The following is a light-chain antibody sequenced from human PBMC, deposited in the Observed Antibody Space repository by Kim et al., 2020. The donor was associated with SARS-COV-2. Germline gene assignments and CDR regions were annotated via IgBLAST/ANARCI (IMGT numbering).Light chain of an antibody. CDR2: PAS. J-gene: IGKJ1*01. CDR3: QQTSRAPRT. Sequence: DIQMTQSPSSLSASVGDRVTITCPASQGINNYLAWYQQKPGKVPKLLIYPASTLQSGVPSRFGGSGSGTDFTLTINSLQPEDVATYYCQQTSRAPRTFGQGTKVDIK. CDR1: QGINNY. V-gene: IGKV1-27*01.